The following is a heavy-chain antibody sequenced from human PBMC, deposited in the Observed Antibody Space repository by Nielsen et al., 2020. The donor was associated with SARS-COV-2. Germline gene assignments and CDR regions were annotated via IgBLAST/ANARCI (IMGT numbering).Heavy chain of an antibody. J-gene: IGHJ1*01. Sequence: LSLTCAASGFTFDDYALSWVRQVPGKGLEWVSRITWNGDTTGYADSVQGRFTISRDNARNSLFLQMNSLRAEDTAIYYCARDRDVDYLDSWGQGTLVTVSS. CDR2: ITWNGDTT. D-gene: IGHD3-9*01. CDR3: ARDRDVDYLDS. CDR1: GFTFDDYA. V-gene: IGHV3-20*04.